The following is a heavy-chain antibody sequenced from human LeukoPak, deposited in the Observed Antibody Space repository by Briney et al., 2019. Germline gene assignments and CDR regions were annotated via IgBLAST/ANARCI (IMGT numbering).Heavy chain of an antibody. J-gene: IGHJ6*03. V-gene: IGHV3-23*01. Sequence: GGSLRLSCAASGFTFSYYAMNWVRQAPGKGLEWVSVISGSGGSIYYADSVKGRFTISRDKSKNTLYLQMNSLRAEDTAVYYCAKGLQEHYYYYYMDVWAKGPRSPSP. CDR1: GFTFSYYA. D-gene: IGHD4-11*01. CDR3: AKGLQEHYYYYYMDV. CDR2: ISGSGGSI.